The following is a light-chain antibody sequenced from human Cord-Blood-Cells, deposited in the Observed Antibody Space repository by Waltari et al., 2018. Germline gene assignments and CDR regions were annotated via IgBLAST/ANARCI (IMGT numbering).Light chain of an antibody. J-gene: IGKJ1*01. CDR3: QQYYSTPRT. V-gene: IGKV4-1*01. CDR2: WAS. Sequence: DIVMTQSPDSLAVSLGERATINCKPSQSVLYSANNKNYLAWYQQKPGQPPKLLIYWASTRESGVPNRFSGGGSGTDFTLTISSLQAEDVAVYYCQQYYSTPRTFGQGTKVEIK. CDR1: QSVLYSANNKNY.